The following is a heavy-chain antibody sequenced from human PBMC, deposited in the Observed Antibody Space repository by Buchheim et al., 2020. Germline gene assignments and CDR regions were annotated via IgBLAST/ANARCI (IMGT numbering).Heavy chain of an antibody. V-gene: IGHV4-39*07. CDR3: ASPVGQYYFDY. CDR2: IYYSGNT. Sequence: QLQLQESGPGLVKPSETLSLTCTVSGGSISSSSYYWGWIRQPPGKGLEWIGTIYYSGNTYHNPSLKSRVTISVDTSKNPFFLRLSSVTAADTAVYYCASPVGQYYFDYWGQGTL. CDR1: GGSISSSSYY. D-gene: IGHD4-23*01. J-gene: IGHJ4*02.